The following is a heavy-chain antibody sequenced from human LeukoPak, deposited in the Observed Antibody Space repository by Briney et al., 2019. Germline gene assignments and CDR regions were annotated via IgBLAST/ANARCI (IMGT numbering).Heavy chain of an antibody. D-gene: IGHD3-22*01. J-gene: IGHJ4*02. CDR1: GYTFTSYG. V-gene: IGHV1-18*01. CDR3: ARDPGNYYDSSGYLSPYDY. Sequence: ASVKISCKASGYTFTSYGISWVRQAPGQGLEWMGWISAYNGNTNYAQKLQGRVTMTTDTSTSTAYMELRSLRSDDTAVYYCARDPGNYYDSSGYLSPYDYWGQGTLVTVSS. CDR2: ISAYNGNT.